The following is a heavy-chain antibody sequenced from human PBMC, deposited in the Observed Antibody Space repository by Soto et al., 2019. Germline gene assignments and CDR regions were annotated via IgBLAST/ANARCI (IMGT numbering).Heavy chain of an antibody. CDR2: INPSGGST. V-gene: IGHV1-46*01. CDR3: AFTVVTPSIPPYYYYGMDG. D-gene: IGHD2-15*01. CDR1: GYTFTSYY. J-gene: IGHJ6*02. Sequence: GASVKVSCKASGYTFTSYYMHWVRQAPGQGLEWMGIINPSGGSTSYAQKFQGRVTMTRDTSTSTVYMELSSLRSEDTAVYYCAFTVVTPSIPPYYYYGMDGWGQGTMVTVSS.